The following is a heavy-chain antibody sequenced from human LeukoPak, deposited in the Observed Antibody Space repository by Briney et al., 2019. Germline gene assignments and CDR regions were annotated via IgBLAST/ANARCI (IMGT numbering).Heavy chain of an antibody. D-gene: IGHD1-26*01. V-gene: IGHV1-8*01. J-gene: IGHJ4*02. CDR2: MNPNSGNT. CDR3: ARSSVGARRRIGY. CDR1: GYTFTSYD. Sequence: GASVKVPCKASGYTFTSYDINWVRQATGQGLEWMGWMNPNSGNTGYAQKFQGRVTMTRSTSINTAYMEPNSLTSEDTAVYYCARSSVGARRRIGYWGQGTLVTVSS.